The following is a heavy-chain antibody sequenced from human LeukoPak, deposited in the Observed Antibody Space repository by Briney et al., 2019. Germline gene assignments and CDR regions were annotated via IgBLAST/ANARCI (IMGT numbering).Heavy chain of an antibody. V-gene: IGHV3-30-3*01. J-gene: IGHJ4*02. CDR1: GFTFSSYA. Sequence: GGSLRLSCAASGFTFSSYAMSWVRQAPGKGLEWVAVISYDGSNKYYADSVKGRFTISRDNSKNTLYLQMNSLRAEDTAVYYCARLDTVVTPADYWGQGTLVTVSS. CDR3: ARLDTVVTPADY. CDR2: ISYDGSNK. D-gene: IGHD4-23*01.